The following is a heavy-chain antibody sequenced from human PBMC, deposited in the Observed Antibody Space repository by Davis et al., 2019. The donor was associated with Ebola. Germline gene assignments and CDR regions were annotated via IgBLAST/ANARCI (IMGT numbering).Heavy chain of an antibody. J-gene: IGHJ4*02. D-gene: IGHD6-6*01. Sequence: PSETLSLTCAVSGASITNSHWWSWMRQPPGKGLEWIGEIYHGETTTYNPSLKGRVTISVDKSNNQFSLRLTSMAAADTAVYYCARKGSGSSADYWGQGILVTVSS. CDR2: IYHGETT. V-gene: IGHV4-4*02. CDR1: GASITNSHW. CDR3: ARKGSGSSADY.